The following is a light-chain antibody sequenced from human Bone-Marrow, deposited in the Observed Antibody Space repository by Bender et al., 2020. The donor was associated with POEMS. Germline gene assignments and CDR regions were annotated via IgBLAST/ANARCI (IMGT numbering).Light chain of an antibody. J-gene: IGLJ3*02. V-gene: IGLV2-23*02. CDR1: TGDVGGYNY. Sequence: QSALTQPASVSASPGQSITISCTGTTGDVGGYNYVSWYQQHPGKAPKLMIYDVSNRPSGVSNRFSGSKSGNTASLTISGLLPEDEADYYCCSYAGTSSWVFGGGTKLTVL. CDR2: DVS. CDR3: CSYAGTSSWV.